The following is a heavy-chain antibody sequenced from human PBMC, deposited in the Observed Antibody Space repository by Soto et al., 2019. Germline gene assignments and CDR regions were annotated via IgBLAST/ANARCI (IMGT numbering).Heavy chain of an antibody. CDR2: ISWNSGSI. D-gene: IGHD3-22*01. J-gene: IGHJ4*02. V-gene: IGHV3-9*01. CDR3: AKGYYYDSSGYPLLDY. CDR1: GFTFDDYA. Sequence: DVQLVESGGGLVQPGRSLRLSCAASGFTFDDYAMHWVRQAPGKGLEWVSGISWNSGSIGYADSVKGRFTISRDNAKNSLYLQMNSLRAEDTALYYCAKGYYYDSSGYPLLDYWGQGTLVTVSS.